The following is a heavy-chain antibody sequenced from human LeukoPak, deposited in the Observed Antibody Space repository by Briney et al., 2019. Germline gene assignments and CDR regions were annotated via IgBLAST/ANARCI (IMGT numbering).Heavy chain of an antibody. J-gene: IGHJ4*02. V-gene: IGHV3-74*01. Sequence: GGSLRLSCAASGFTFSSYWMHWVRQAPGKGLVWVSRINTDGSSTSYADSVKGRFTISRDNAKNTLYLQMSSLRAEDTAVYYCARDLGSSPTFDYWGQGTLVTVSS. CDR3: ARDLGSSPTFDY. CDR2: INTDGSST. D-gene: IGHD6-6*01. CDR1: GFTFSSYW.